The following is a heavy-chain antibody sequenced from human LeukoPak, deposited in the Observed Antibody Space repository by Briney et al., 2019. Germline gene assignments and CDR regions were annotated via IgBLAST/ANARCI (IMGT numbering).Heavy chain of an antibody. CDR2: IYYNRSI. J-gene: IGHJ2*01. D-gene: IGHD5-18*01. CDR3: ARDLLDTAMVHYWYFDL. V-gene: IGHV4-31*03. Sequence: KTSETLSLTCTVSGASISSGTYYWSWIRQHPGKGLEWIGYIYYNRSIYYNPSLKSRVTISVDTSKNQFSLKLSSVTAADTAVYYCARDLLDTAMVHYWYFDLWGRGTLVTVSS. CDR1: GASISSGTYY.